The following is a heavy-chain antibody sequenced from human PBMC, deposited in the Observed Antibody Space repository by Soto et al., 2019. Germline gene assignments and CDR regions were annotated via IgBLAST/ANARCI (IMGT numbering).Heavy chain of an antibody. V-gene: IGHV1-46*01. J-gene: IGHJ6*02. CDR1: GYTFTSYY. CDR3: AREGQDIVVVPAASSGYGMEV. Sequence: ASVKVSCKASGYTFTSYYMHWVRQAPGQGLEWMGIINPSGGSTSYAQKFQGRVTMTRDTSTSTVYMELSSLRSEDTAVYYCAREGQDIVVVPAASSGYGMEVWGQGTTVTVSS. CDR2: INPSGGST. D-gene: IGHD2-2*01.